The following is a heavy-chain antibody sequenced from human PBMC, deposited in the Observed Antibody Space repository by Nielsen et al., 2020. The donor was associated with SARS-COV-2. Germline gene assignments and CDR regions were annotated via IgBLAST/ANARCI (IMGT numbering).Heavy chain of an antibody. CDR3: AKDMGSTEDYYYGMDV. CDR2: ISWNSGSI. Sequence: GGSLRLSCAASGFTFDDYAMHWVWQAPGKGLEWVSGISWNSGSIGYADSVKGRFTISRDNAKNSLYLQMNSLRAEDTALYYCAKDMGSTEDYYYGMDVWGQGTTVTVSS. CDR1: GFTFDDYA. J-gene: IGHJ6*02. D-gene: IGHD1-26*01. V-gene: IGHV3-9*01.